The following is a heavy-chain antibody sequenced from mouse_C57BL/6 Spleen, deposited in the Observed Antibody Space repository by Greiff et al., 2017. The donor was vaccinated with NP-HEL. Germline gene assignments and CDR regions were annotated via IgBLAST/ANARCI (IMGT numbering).Heavy chain of an antibody. CDR1: GFTFSSYA. D-gene: IGHD4-1*02. Sequence: EVKLVESGGGLVKPGGSLKLSCAASGFTFSSYAMSWVRQTPEKRLEWVATISDGGSYTYYPDNVKGRFTISRDNAKNNLYLQMSHLKSEDTAMYYCARDQLGRRGYFDYWGQGTTLTVSS. J-gene: IGHJ2*01. CDR3: ARDQLGRRGYFDY. CDR2: ISDGGSYT. V-gene: IGHV5-4*01.